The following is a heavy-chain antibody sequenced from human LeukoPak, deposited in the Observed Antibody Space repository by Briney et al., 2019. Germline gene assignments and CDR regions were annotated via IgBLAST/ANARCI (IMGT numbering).Heavy chain of an antibody. V-gene: IGHV1-69*05. CDR1: GGTFSSYA. CDR2: IIPIFGTA. J-gene: IGHJ4*02. D-gene: IGHD6-19*01. Sequence: ASVKVSCKASGGTFSSYAISWLRQAPGQGLEWMGRIIPIFGTANYAQKFQGRVTITTDESTSTAYMELSSLRSEDTAVYYCARRRESSGLIFDYWGQGTVVTVSS. CDR3: ARRRESSGLIFDY.